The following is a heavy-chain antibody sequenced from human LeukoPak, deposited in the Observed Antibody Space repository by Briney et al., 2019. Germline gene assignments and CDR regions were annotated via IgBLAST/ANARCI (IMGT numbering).Heavy chain of an antibody. D-gene: IGHD2-2*01. CDR1: GFDFSNYW. V-gene: IGHV3-7*03. Sequence: GGSLRLSCAASGFDFSNYWMYWVRQAPGKGLEWVANIKQDGSEKYYVDSVKGRVTISRDNAKNSLYLQMNSLRAEDTAVYYCASLIVVVPAAIYYFDYWDQGTLVTVSS. CDR2: IKQDGSEK. J-gene: IGHJ4*02. CDR3: ASLIVVVPAAIYYFDY.